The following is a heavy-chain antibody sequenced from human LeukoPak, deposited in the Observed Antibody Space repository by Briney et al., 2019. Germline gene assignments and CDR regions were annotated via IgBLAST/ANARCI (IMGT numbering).Heavy chain of an antibody. CDR3: ANTEGRYDSSGYYNPFDY. D-gene: IGHD3-22*01. J-gene: IGHJ4*02. CDR2: IYYSGRT. Sequence: PSETLSLTCTVSGGSISSSSYSWGWIRQPPGKGLEWIGSIYYSGRTYYNTSLKSRVTISVDTSKNQFSLKLSSVTAADTAVYYCANTEGRYDSSGYYNPFDYWGQGTLVTVSS. CDR1: GGSISSSSYS. V-gene: IGHV4-39*01.